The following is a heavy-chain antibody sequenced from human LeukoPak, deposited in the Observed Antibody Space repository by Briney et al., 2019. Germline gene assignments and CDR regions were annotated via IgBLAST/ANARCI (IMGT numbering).Heavy chain of an antibody. J-gene: IGHJ4*02. Sequence: GASVKVSCKASGYTFTSYGISWGRQAPGQGLEWMGWISSNDGNTYYVQNFQGRVTMTTDTSNSTAYMELRSMRSDDTAAYYCAREIIVVVPAAEGDIFDYWGQGTLVTVSS. CDR3: AREIIVVVPAAEGDIFDY. CDR1: GYTFTSYG. CDR2: ISSNDGNT. V-gene: IGHV1-18*01. D-gene: IGHD2-2*01.